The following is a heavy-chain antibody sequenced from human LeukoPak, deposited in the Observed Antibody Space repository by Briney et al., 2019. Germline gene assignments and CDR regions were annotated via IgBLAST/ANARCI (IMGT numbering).Heavy chain of an antibody. V-gene: IGHV1-2*02. CDR2: INPNNGDT. D-gene: IGHD2-21*01. CDR3: ASYPRSIPTPPFDY. J-gene: IGHJ4*02. Sequence: ASVKVSCKTSGYTFTAQYMHWVRQAPGQGLEWMGWINPNNGDTKYAQSFLGRVTMTRDTSTTTAYMELSSLRSDDTAVYFCASYPRSIPTPPFDYWGQGTLVTVSS. CDR1: GYTFTAQY.